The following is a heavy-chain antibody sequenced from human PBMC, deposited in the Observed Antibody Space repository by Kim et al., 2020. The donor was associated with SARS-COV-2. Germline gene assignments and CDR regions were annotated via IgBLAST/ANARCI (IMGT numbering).Heavy chain of an antibody. Sequence: GGSLRLSCAASGFTFSSYSMNWVRQAPGKGLEWVSYISSSSSTIYYADSVKGRFTISRDNAKNSLYLQMNSLRAEDTAVYYCARGGGVVRGVIITHYYYYGMDVWGQGTTVTVSS. V-gene: IGHV3-48*04. CDR1: GFTFSSYS. D-gene: IGHD3-10*01. CDR3: ARGGGVVRGVIITHYYYYGMDV. J-gene: IGHJ6*02. CDR2: ISSSSSTI.